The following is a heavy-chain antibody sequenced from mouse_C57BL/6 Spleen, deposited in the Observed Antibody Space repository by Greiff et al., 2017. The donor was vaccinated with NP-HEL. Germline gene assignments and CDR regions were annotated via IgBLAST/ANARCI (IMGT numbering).Heavy chain of an antibody. V-gene: IGHV1-42*01. D-gene: IGHD2-1*01. Sequence: VQLKESGPELVKPGASVKISCKASGYSFTGYYMNWVKQSPEKSLEWIGEINPSTGGTTYNQKFKAKATLTVDKSSSTAYMQLKSLTSEDSAVYYCARVYYGNPRGAMDYWGQGTSVTVSS. CDR2: INPSTGGT. J-gene: IGHJ4*01. CDR1: GYSFTGYY. CDR3: ARVYYGNPRGAMDY.